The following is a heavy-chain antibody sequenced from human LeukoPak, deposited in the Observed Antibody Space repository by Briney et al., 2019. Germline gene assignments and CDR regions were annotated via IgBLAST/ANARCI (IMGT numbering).Heavy chain of an antibody. CDR3: ARVHRGYSYGRLDY. CDR1: GFAFSDYS. Sequence: QPGGSLRLSCAASGFAFSDYSMNWVRQAPGKGLEWVSYISSSDNTIHYADSLKGRFTISRDNAKNSLYLEMNSLRDEDTAVYYCARVHRGYSYGRLDYWGQGTVVTVSS. CDR2: ISSSDNTI. J-gene: IGHJ4*02. D-gene: IGHD5-18*01. V-gene: IGHV3-48*02.